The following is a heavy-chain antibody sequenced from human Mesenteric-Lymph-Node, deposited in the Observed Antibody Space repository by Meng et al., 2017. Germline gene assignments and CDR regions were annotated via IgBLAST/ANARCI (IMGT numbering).Heavy chain of an antibody. D-gene: IGHD2-15*01. CDR2: ISDDEGSK. J-gene: IGHJ3*02. V-gene: IGHV3-74*03. CDR3: AKDLRWNALDM. Sequence: GESLKISCAASGFTFSDNWMNWVRQVPGKGLVWVSRISDDEGSKKYADSVKGRFTISRDNAKNTLYLQMNNLRAEDTAVYYCAKDLRWNALDMWGPGTLVTVSS. CDR1: GFTFSDNW.